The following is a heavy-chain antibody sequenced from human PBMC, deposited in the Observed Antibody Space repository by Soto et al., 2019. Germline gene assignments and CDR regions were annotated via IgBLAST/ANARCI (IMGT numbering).Heavy chain of an antibody. V-gene: IGHV3-48*04. J-gene: IGHJ6*04. CDR2: ITSSGSTI. CDR3: ARAYYDFWSGSISMLDV. Sequence: PGGSLRLSCAASGFTFSSYAMYWVRQAPGKGLEWVSYITSSGSTIYYADSVKGRFTISRDNAKNSLYLQMNSLRAEDTGVYYCARAYYDFWSGSISMLDVWGKGTTVTVSS. CDR1: GFTFSSYA. D-gene: IGHD3-3*01.